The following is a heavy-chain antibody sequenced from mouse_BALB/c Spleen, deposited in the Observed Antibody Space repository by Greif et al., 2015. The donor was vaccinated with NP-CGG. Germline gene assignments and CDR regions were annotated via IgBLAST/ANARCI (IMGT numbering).Heavy chain of an antibody. CDR1: GYSFTGYY. Sequence: VQLQHSGPELVKPGASVKISCKASGYSFTGYYMHWVKQSHVKSLEWIGRINPYNGATSYNQNFKDKASLTVDKSSSTAYMELHSLTSEDSAVYYCARSTMITYFDYWGQGTTLTVSS. CDR2: INPYNGAT. CDR3: ARSTMITYFDY. V-gene: IGHV1-31*01. J-gene: IGHJ2*01. D-gene: IGHD2-4*01.